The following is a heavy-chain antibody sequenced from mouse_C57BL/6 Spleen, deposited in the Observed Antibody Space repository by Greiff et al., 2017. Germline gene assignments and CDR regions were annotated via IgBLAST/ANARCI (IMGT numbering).Heavy chain of an antibody. Sequence: EVQGVESGAGLVKPGGSLKLSCAASGFTFSSYAMSWVRQTPEKRLEWVAYISSGGDYIYYADTVKGRFTISRDNARNTLYLQMSSLKSEDTAMYYCTRDRNWGAWFAYWGQGTLVTVSA. CDR2: ISSGGDYI. CDR3: TRDRNWGAWFAY. V-gene: IGHV5-9-1*02. J-gene: IGHJ3*01. CDR1: GFTFSSYA. D-gene: IGHD4-1*01.